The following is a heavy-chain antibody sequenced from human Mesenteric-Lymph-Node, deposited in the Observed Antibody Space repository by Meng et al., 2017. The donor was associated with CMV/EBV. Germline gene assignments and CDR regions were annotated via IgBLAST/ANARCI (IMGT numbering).Heavy chain of an antibody. D-gene: IGHD1-26*01. CDR1: GFTFSSYS. Sequence: GESLKISCAASGFTFSSYSMNWVRQAPGKGLEWVSYISSSSSTIYYADSVKGRFTISRDNAKNSLYLQMNSLRAEDTAVYYCARGKWGLHYWGQGTLVTVSS. CDR3: ARGKWGLHY. CDR2: ISSSSSTI. V-gene: IGHV3-48*04. J-gene: IGHJ4*02.